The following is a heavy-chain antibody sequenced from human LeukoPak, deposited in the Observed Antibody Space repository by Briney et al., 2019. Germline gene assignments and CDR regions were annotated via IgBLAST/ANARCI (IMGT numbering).Heavy chain of an antibody. CDR2: LSGNGGTS. CDR3: AKDLKLGPTTTYYFYGMDA. Sequence: PGGSLRLSCTASGFTFNMYAMNWVRQAPGKGLEWVSGLSGNGGTSYYGDSVKGRFTISRDNSKNTLYPQMNSLRAEDTAVYYCAKDLKLGPTTTYYFYGMDAWGQGTTVTVSS. V-gene: IGHV3-23*01. J-gene: IGHJ6*02. CDR1: GFTFNMYA. D-gene: IGHD1-26*01.